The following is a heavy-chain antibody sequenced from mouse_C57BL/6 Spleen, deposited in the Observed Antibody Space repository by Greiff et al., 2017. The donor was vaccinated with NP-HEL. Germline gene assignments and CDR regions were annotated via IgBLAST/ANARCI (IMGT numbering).Heavy chain of an antibody. V-gene: IGHV1-5*01. D-gene: IGHD2-1*01. CDR2: IYPGNSDT. Sequence: EVQLQQSGTVLARPGASVKMSCKTSGYTFTSYWMHWVKQRPGQGLEWIGAIYPGNSDTSYNQKFKGKAKLTAVTSASTAYMELSSLTNEDSAVYYCTRGIYYGKSDYAMDYWGQGTSVTVSS. CDR3: TRGIYYGKSDYAMDY. J-gene: IGHJ4*01. CDR1: GYTFTSYW.